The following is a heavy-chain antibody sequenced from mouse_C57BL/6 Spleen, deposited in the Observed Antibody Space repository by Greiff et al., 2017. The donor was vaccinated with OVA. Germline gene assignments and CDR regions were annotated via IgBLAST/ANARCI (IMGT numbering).Heavy chain of an antibody. Sequence: EVQLQQSGPELVKPGASVKISCKASGYTFTDYYMNWVKQSHGKSLEWIGDINPNNGGTSYNQKFKGKATLTVDKSSSTAYMELRSLTSEDSAVYYCASSSFFWYFDVWGTGTTVTVSS. CDR1: GYTFTDYY. CDR3: ASSSFFWYFDV. J-gene: IGHJ1*03. D-gene: IGHD1-1*01. V-gene: IGHV1-26*01. CDR2: INPNNGGT.